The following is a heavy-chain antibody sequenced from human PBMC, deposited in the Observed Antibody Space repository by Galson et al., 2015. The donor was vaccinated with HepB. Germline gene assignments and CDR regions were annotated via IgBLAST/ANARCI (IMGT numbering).Heavy chain of an antibody. CDR3: ARAGGDLWSGVDY. J-gene: IGHJ4*02. V-gene: IGHV3-7*03. Sequence: SLRLSCAASGFILNSCWMSWVRQAPGKGLEWVANIKEDGSDKYYVDSVKGRFIISRDNTKNSLYLQMNSLRADDTAVYYCARAGGDLWSGVDYWGQGTLVTVSS. CDR1: GFILNSCW. D-gene: IGHD3-3*01. CDR2: IKEDGSDK.